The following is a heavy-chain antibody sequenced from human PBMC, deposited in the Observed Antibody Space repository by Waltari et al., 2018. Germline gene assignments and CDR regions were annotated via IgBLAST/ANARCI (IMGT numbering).Heavy chain of an antibody. D-gene: IGHD1-26*01. J-gene: IGHJ4*02. Sequence: QVQLVQSGTAVKKPGASVKVSCQASGSSFPDYPLHWVRQTPGQGLEWLGWINPKNCDTSYAQNFLGRVTMTRDTSINTVYMDLSGLRSDDTAVFYCARDPGPIVGAPDYWGQGTLVTVSS. CDR2: INPKNCDT. V-gene: IGHV1-2*02. CDR3: ARDPGPIVGAPDY. CDR1: GSSFPDYP.